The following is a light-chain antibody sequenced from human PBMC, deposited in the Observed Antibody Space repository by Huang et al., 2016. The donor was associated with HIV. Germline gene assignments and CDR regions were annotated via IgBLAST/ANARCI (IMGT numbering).Light chain of an antibody. CDR3: QQYDNWPLT. V-gene: IGKV3-15*01. CDR2: VAS. CDR1: HSVSSN. Sequence: ERVMTQSPATLSVAPGERVTLSCRASHSVSSNLAWYQQNPGQAPRLLIHVASTRATGIPARFSGSGSGTEFTLAISSLQSEDSGVYFCQQYDNWPLTFGQGTRLEIK. J-gene: IGKJ5*01.